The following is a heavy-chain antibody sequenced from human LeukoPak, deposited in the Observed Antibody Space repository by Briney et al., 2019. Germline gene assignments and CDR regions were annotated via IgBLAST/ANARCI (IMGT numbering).Heavy chain of an antibody. D-gene: IGHD1-26*01. CDR1: GGTFSSYA. V-gene: IGHV1-69*13. Sequence: GASVKVSCKASGGTFSSYAISGVRQAPGQGLEGMGGIIPIFGTANYAQRFQGRVTITADESTSTASMELSSLRSEATAVYYCARELVDPALYYYSGMDVWGQGTTVTVSS. CDR3: ARELVDPALYYYSGMDV. CDR2: IIPIFGTA. J-gene: IGHJ6*02.